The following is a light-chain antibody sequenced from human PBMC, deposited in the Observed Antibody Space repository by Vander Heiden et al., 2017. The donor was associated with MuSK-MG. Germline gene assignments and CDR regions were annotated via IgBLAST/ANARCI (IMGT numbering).Light chain of an antibody. J-gene: IGKJ2*01. V-gene: IGKV1-39*01. CDR1: QSISSY. Sequence: DVQMTTSPSSLSSALVDGVTITRRASQSISSYLNWYQQKPRKAPKLMIDAASRLQSGVPSRFSGSGYGKDFTLTISSRQPEDFASYYCQQNDSTPLYTFGQGTKLEIK. CDR3: QQNDSTPLYT. CDR2: AAS.